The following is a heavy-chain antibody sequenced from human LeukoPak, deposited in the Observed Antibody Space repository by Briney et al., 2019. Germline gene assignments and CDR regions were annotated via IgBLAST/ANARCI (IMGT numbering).Heavy chain of an antibody. CDR3: ARGASSSWSNIDY. CDR1: GYTFTGYY. J-gene: IGHJ4*02. D-gene: IGHD6-13*01. Sequence: GASVKVSCKASGYTFTGYYMHWLRQAPGQGLEWMGWINPNSGGTNYAQKFQGRVTMTRDTSISTAYMELSRLRSDDTAVYYCARGASSSWSNIDYWGQGTLVTVSS. V-gene: IGHV1-2*02. CDR2: INPNSGGT.